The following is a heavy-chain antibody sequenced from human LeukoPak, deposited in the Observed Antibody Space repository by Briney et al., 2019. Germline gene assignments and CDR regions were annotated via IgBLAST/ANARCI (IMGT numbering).Heavy chain of an antibody. CDR3: TRGHGWTDY. J-gene: IGHJ4*02. CDR2: IKDSGNN. D-gene: IGHD6-19*01. Sequence: AETLSLTCTVSGGSIGSYYWTWIRQPAGKGLEWIGRIKDSGNNDYNPSLKSRVTMSVDTSKNQFFLELISVAAADTAVYYCTRGHGWTDYWGQGTLVTVSS. CDR1: GGSIGSYY. V-gene: IGHV4-4*07.